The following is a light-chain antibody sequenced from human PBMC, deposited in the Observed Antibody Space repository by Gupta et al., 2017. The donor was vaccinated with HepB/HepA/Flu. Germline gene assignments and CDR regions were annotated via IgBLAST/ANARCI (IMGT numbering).Light chain of an antibody. CDR2: GAS. CDR1: QSVSSSN. CDR3: QQFSDSLT. J-gene: IGKJ4*01. Sequence: ELVLTQSPGTLSWSPGERATLSCRASQSVSSSNLAWFQQKPGQTPRLLIYGASRRATGIPDRFSGSGSGTDFTLTIARLQPEDFAVYYCQQFSDSLTFGGGTKVEIK. V-gene: IGKV3-20*01.